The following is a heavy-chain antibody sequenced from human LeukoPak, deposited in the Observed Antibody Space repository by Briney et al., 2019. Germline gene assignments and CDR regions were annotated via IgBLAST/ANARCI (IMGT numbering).Heavy chain of an antibody. J-gene: IGHJ4*02. V-gene: IGHV3-23*01. D-gene: IGHD2-2*01. CDR1: GFTFSSYA. CDR3: AKDRGKLGYCSSTSCQQSD. Sequence: TGGSLRLPCAASGFTFSSYAMSWVRQAPGKGLEWVSAISGSGGSTYYADSVKGRFTISRDNSKNTLYLQMNSLRAEDTAVYYCAKDRGKLGYCSSTSCQQSDWGQGTLVTVSS. CDR2: ISGSGGST.